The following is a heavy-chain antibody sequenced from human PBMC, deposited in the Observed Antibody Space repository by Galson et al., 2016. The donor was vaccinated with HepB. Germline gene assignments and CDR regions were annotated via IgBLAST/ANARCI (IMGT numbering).Heavy chain of an antibody. V-gene: IGHV3-7*03. CDR3: ARDGRWELLVGGFDY. CDR2: IKEDGSEG. J-gene: IGHJ4*02. D-gene: IGHD1-26*01. CDR1: GFTFSNFW. Sequence: SLRLSCAASGFTFSNFWMAWVRQAPGKGLEWVALIKEDGSEGYYLDSLMGRFTVSRDNAKNSLYLQMNTLRAEDTAVYYCARDGRWELLVGGFDYWGQGTLVTVSS.